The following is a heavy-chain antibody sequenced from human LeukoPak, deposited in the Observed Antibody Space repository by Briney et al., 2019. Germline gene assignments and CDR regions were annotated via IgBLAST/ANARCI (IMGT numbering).Heavy chain of an antibody. CDR1: GFTFSSYV. CDR3: AEIGITMIGGV. Sequence: PGGSLRLSCAASGFTFSSYVMHCVRQAPGKGLEWVAIISYDGSNEYYADSVKGRFPISRDNSKNTLYMQMNSLRAADTAVYYCAEIGITMIGGVWGKGSTVTISS. V-gene: IGHV3-30*04. CDR2: ISYDGSNE. D-gene: IGHD3-10*02. J-gene: IGHJ6*04.